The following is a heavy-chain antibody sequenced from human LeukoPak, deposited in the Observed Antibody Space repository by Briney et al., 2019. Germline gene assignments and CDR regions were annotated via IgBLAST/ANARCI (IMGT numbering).Heavy chain of an antibody. CDR2: ISYDGSNK. J-gene: IGHJ4*02. CDR1: GFTFSIYG. CDR3: AKGPRGGYDYFDY. D-gene: IGHD5-12*01. Sequence: GGSLRLSCAASGFTFSIYGMHWVRQAPGKGLEWVAVISYDGSNKYYADSVKGRFTISRDNSKNTLYLQMNSLRAEDTAVYYCAKGPRGGYDYFDYWGQGTLVTVSS. V-gene: IGHV3-30*18.